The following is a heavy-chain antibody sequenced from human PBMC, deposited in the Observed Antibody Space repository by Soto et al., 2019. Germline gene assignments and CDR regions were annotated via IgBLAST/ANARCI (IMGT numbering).Heavy chain of an antibody. Sequence: PSETLSLTCAVYGGSFSGYYWSWIRQPPGKGLEWIGEINHSGSTNYNPSLKSRVTISVDTSKNQFSLKLSSVTAADTAVYYCARFSVYYYYGSGSPRPNGMDVWGQGTTVTVSS. D-gene: IGHD3-10*01. CDR2: INHSGST. CDR1: GGSFSGYY. J-gene: IGHJ6*02. V-gene: IGHV4-34*01. CDR3: ARFSVYYYYGSGSPRPNGMDV.